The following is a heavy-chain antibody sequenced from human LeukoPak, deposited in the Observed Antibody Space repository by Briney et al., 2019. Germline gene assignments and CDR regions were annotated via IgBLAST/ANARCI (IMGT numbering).Heavy chain of an antibody. Sequence: GGSLRLSCAASGFTFSSYAMHWVRQAPGKGLEWVAVISYDGSNKYYADSVKGRFTISRDNSRNTLYLQMNSLRAEDTAVYYCASPAQQWHWFYSDYWGQGTLVTVSS. V-gene: IGHV3-30-3*01. CDR1: GFTFSSYA. J-gene: IGHJ4*02. D-gene: IGHD6-19*01. CDR2: ISYDGSNK. CDR3: ASPAQQWHWFYSDY.